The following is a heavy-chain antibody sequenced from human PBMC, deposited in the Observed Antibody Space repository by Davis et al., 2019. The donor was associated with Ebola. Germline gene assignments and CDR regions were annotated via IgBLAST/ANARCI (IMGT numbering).Heavy chain of an antibody. Sequence: ASVKVSCQASGYTFTSSDISWVRQAPGQGLEWMGWISGYNGNRNFAQNFQDRVTMTTDTSTSTAYMELRSLRSDDTAVYYCARSYGGGTYDTLDIWGQGTMVSVSA. CDR3: ARSYGGGTYDTLDI. V-gene: IGHV1-18*04. J-gene: IGHJ3*02. D-gene: IGHD4-23*01. CDR2: ISGYNGNR. CDR1: GYTFTSSD.